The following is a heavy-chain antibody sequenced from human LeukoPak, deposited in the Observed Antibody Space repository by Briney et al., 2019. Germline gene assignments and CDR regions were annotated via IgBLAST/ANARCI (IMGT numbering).Heavy chain of an antibody. CDR1: GYTFTSYG. CDR2: ISAYNGNT. CDR3: ARDSYDSSGYDLDY. J-gene: IGHJ4*02. Sequence: ASVKVSCKASGYTFTSYGISWVRQAPGQGLEWMGWISAYNGNTNYAQKLQGRVTMTTDTSTSIAYMELRSLRSDDTAVYYCARDSYDSSGYDLDYWGQGTLVTVSS. D-gene: IGHD3-22*01. V-gene: IGHV1-18*01.